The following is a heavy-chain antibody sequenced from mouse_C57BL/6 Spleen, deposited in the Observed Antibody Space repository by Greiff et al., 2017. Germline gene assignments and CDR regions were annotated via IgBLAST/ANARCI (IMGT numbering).Heavy chain of an antibody. V-gene: IGHV1-85*01. CDR2: IYPRDGST. CDR3: ARGGLGREFAY. CDR1: GYTFTSYD. Sequence: QVQLKESGPELVKPGASVKLSCKASGYTFTSYDINWVKQRPGQGLEWIGWIYPRDGSTKYNEKFKGKATLTVDTSSSTAYMELHSLTSEDSAVYFCARGGLGREFAYWGQGTLVTVSA. J-gene: IGHJ3*01. D-gene: IGHD4-1*01.